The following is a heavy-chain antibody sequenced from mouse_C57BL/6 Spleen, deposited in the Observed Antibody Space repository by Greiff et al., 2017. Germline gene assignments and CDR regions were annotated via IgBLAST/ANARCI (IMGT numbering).Heavy chain of an antibody. Sequence: VQLQQSGAELVRPGASVTLSCKASGYTFTDYEMHWVKQTPVHGLEWIGAIDPETGGTAYNQKFKGKAILTADKSSSTAYMELRSLTSEDSAVYYCTKPTVPHYFDYWGQGTTLTVSS. CDR1: GYTFTDYE. D-gene: IGHD1-1*01. J-gene: IGHJ2*01. CDR2: IDPETGGT. V-gene: IGHV1-15*01. CDR3: TKPTVPHYFDY.